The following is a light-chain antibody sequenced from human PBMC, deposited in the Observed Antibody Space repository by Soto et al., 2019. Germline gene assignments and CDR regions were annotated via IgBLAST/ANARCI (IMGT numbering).Light chain of an antibody. CDR2: AAS. Sequence: DIQMTQSPSSLSASVGDRVTITCRASQGISNFLAWYQQKPGKVPKLLIYAASTLQSGVPSRFSGSGYGTDFTLTISSLQPVDVATYYCQRYDSDPLTFGGGTKVPIK. CDR1: QGISNF. CDR3: QRYDSDPLT. J-gene: IGKJ4*01. V-gene: IGKV1-27*01.